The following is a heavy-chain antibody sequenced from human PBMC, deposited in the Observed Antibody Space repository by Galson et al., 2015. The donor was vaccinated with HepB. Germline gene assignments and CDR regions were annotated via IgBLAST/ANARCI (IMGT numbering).Heavy chain of an antibody. Sequence: SVKVSCKASGGTFSSYAISWVRQAPGQGLEWMGGIIPIFGTANYAQKFQGRVTITADESTSTAYMELSSLRSEDTAVYYCARDAQFGSGYLYYWGQGTLVTVSS. CDR2: IIPIFGTA. CDR3: ARDAQFGSGYLYY. D-gene: IGHD3-3*01. CDR1: GGTFSSYA. J-gene: IGHJ4*02. V-gene: IGHV1-69*13.